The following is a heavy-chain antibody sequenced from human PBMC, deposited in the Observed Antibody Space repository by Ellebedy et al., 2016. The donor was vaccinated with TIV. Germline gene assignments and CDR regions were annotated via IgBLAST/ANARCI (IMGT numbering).Heavy chain of an antibody. CDR3: ARGRHSYGYEWLDT. J-gene: IGHJ5*02. D-gene: IGHD5-18*01. Sequence: SETLSLTXTVSGGSIRRDYWSWIRQPPGKGLEWVGYINQSGRTYYNPSLKSRVTISVDRSRNKFSLDLRSVTAADTAVYYCARGRHSYGYEWLDTWGQGTLASVSS. V-gene: IGHV4-30-2*01. CDR2: INQSGRT. CDR1: GGSIRRDY.